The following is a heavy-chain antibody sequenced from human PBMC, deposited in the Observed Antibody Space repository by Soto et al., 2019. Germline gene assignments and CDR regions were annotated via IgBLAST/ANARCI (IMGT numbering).Heavy chain of an antibody. CDR1: GGTFSSYT. J-gene: IGHJ2*01. Sequence: QVQLVQSGAEVKKPGSSVKVSCKASGGTFSSYTISWVRQAPGQGLEWMGRIIPILGIANYAQKFQGRVTITADKSTSTAYMELSSLRSEDTAVYYCARVYCSRTSCYPLGYFDLWGRGTLVTVSS. CDR2: IIPILGIA. CDR3: ARVYCSRTSCYPLGYFDL. D-gene: IGHD2-2*01. V-gene: IGHV1-69*02.